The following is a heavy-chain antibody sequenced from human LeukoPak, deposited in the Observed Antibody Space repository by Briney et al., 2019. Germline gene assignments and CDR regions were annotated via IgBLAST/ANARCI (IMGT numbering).Heavy chain of an antibody. D-gene: IGHD2-2*01. J-gene: IGHJ4*02. CDR2: FDPEDGET. CDR3: ARGKTSHSDY. V-gene: IGHV1-24*01. CDR1: GYTLTELS. Sequence: ASVKVSCKVSGYTLTELSMHWVRQAPGKGLEWMGGFDPEDGETIYAQKFQGRVTMTEDTSISTAYMELSRLRSDDTAVYYCARGKTSHSDYWGQGTLVTVSS.